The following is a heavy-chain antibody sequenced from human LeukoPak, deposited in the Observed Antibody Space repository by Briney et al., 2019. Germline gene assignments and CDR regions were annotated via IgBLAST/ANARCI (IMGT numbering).Heavy chain of an antibody. CDR3: ARGNADSYYDFWSGSTGGDY. CDR1: GYTFTSYD. V-gene: IGHV1-8*03. D-gene: IGHD3-3*01. CDR2: MNPNSGNT. Sequence: ASVKVSFKASGYTFTSYDINWVRQATGQGLEWMGWMNPNSGNTGYAQKFQGRVTITRNTSISTAYMELRSLRSEDTAVYYCARGNADSYYDFWSGSTGGDYWGQGTLVTVSS. J-gene: IGHJ4*02.